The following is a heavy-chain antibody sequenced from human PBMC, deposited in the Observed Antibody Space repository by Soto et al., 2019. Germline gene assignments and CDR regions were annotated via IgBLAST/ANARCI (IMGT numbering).Heavy chain of an antibody. Sequence: SETLSRTCTVSGDSIKSYYWSWIRQPAGKGLEWIGRVYTGGRHNYNPSLKSRVTMSVDTSKNQFSLKLGSVTAADTALYYCATTGPGPNYWGQGTLVTVSS. CDR2: VYTGGRH. CDR1: GDSIKSYY. V-gene: IGHV4-4*07. CDR3: ATTGPGPNY. J-gene: IGHJ4*02. D-gene: IGHD4-17*01.